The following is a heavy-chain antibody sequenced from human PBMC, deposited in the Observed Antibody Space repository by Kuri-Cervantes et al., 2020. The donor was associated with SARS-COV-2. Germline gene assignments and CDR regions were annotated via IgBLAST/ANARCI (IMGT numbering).Heavy chain of an antibody. CDR3: ARDSPYQLLDPVASDAFDI. CDR2: ISGSGGST. CDR1: GFTFSSYA. D-gene: IGHD2-2*02. Sequence: GGSLRLSCAASGFTFSSYAMSWVRQAPGKGLEWVSAISGSGGSTYYADSVKGRFTISRDSSKNTLYLQMNSLRAEDTAVYYCARDSPYQLLDPVASDAFDIWGQGTMVTVSS. V-gene: IGHV3-23*01. J-gene: IGHJ3*02.